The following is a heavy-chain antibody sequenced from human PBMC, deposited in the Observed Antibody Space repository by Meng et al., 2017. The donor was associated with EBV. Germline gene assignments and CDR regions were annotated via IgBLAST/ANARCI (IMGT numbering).Heavy chain of an antibody. D-gene: IGHD2-2*01. CDR1: GFSLSTSEVG. Sequence: QSTWTESGPTLVKTSPSLTLTCAFSGFSLSTSEVGVGWIRQPPGKALELLAVIYWDDDKRYSPSLKSRLTITKDTSKNQVVLTLTNMDPVDTATYDCALFTRSWFDPWGQGTLVTVSS. J-gene: IGHJ5*02. CDR3: ALFTRSWFDP. CDR2: IYWDDDK. V-gene: IGHV2-5*02.